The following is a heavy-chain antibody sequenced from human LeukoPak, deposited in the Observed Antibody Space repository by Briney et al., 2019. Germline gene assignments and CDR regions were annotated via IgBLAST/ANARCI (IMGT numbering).Heavy chain of an antibody. Sequence: GGSLRLSCAASGFTFSSYAMSWVRQAPGKGLEWVSAISGSGGSTYYADSVKGRFTISRDNSKNTLYLQMNSLRAEDTAIYYCAKFHVNFSSGWLRSFDYWGQGTLVTVSS. J-gene: IGHJ4*02. CDR3: AKFHVNFSSGWLRSFDY. V-gene: IGHV3-23*01. CDR1: GFTFSSYA. D-gene: IGHD6-19*01. CDR2: ISGSGGST.